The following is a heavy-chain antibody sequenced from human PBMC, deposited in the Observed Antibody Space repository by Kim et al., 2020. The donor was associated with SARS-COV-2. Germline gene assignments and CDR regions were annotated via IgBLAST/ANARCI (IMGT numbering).Heavy chain of an antibody. J-gene: IGHJ5*02. CDR2: MSHDGSNK. V-gene: IGHV3-30*04. Sequence: GGSLRLSCAASGFTFSTYAMHWVRQAPGKGLEWVAVMSHDGSNKYYADSVKGRFSISRDNSKDTLYLQMNSLRADDTAVYYCARGGFDPWGQGTLVTVSS. CDR3: ARGGFDP. CDR1: GFTFSTYA.